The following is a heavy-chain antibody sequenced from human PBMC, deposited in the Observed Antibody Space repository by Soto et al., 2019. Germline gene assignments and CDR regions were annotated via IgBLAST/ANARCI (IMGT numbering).Heavy chain of an antibody. CDR1: GFVISSGNY. Sequence: SETLSLTCAVSGFVISSGNYWGWIRKPPGKGLEWIGSINHSGITNYNPSLKSRVTISIDTSKNRFSLNLNSVTAADTAIYYCAIGPRMWLPGGGYWGQGTLVTVSS. J-gene: IGHJ4*02. CDR2: INHSGIT. CDR3: AIGPRMWLPGGGY. V-gene: IGHV4-38-2*01. D-gene: IGHD6-19*01.